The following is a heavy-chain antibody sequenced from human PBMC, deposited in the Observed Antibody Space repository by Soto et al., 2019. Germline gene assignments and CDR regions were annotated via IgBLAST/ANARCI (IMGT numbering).Heavy chain of an antibody. CDR2: IKEDGSEK. J-gene: IGHJ3*02. CDR1: GFTFSPYW. CDR3: VVTTDSFGI. D-gene: IGHD2-21*02. V-gene: IGHV3-7*05. Sequence: EVQLVESGGGLVQPGGSLRLSCEGSGFTFSPYWMNWVRQAPGKGLEWVANIKEDGSEKNYVDSVKGRFTISRDNSKNSLDLHMTSLRVEDTGVDYCVVTTDSFGIWGQGAMVTVSS.